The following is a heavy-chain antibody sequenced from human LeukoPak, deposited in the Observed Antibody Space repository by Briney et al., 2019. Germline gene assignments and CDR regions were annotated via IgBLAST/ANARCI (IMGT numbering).Heavy chain of an antibody. Sequence: SATLSLTCTVSGGSISTYHWSWIRQPPGKGLEWIGYIYTSGSTRYNPSLNSRVTISVDTSKNQFSLKLSSVTAADTAVYYCARRITYMDVWGNGTTVTVSS. CDR1: GGSISTYH. J-gene: IGHJ6*03. D-gene: IGHD3-10*01. CDR3: ARRITYMDV. V-gene: IGHV4-4*08. CDR2: IYTSGST.